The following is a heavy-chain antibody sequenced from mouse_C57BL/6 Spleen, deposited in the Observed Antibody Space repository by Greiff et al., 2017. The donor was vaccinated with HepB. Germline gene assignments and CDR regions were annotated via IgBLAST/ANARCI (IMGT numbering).Heavy chain of an antibody. CDR1: GFTFSSYA. Sequence: EVNVVDSGGGLVKPGGSLKLSCAASGFTFSSYAMSWVRQTPEKRLEWVATISDGGSYTYYPDNVKGRFTISRDNAKNNLYLQMSHLKSEDTAMYYCARDYYGSSYVRYFDVWGTGTTVTVSS. CDR2: ISDGGSYT. D-gene: IGHD1-1*01. J-gene: IGHJ1*03. V-gene: IGHV5-4*01. CDR3: ARDYYGSSYVRYFDV.